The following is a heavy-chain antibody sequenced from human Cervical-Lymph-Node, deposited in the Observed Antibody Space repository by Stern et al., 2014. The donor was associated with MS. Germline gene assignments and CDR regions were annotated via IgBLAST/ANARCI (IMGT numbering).Heavy chain of an antibody. CDR1: GFTFSSYY. D-gene: IGHD3-10*02. Sequence: EVQLVESGGGLVQPGGSLRLSCAASGFTFSSYYMSWVRHTPGKGLEWVGNIKQDGSEKNYVDTVKGRFTISRDNAENSLYLQMNRLRGEDTAVYYCARDVRNFDYWGQGTLVTVSS. CDR3: ARDVRNFDY. J-gene: IGHJ4*02. CDR2: IKQDGSEK. V-gene: IGHV3-7*03.